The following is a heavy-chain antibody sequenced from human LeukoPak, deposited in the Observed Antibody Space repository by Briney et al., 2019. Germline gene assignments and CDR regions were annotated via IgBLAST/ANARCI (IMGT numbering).Heavy chain of an antibody. Sequence: SGGSLRLSCAASGFTFSSYAMNWVRQAPGKGLEWVSAISGSGGGTYYADSVKGRFTISRDNSKNTMYLQMNSLRAEDTALYYCAKDRWQLSPDYYYYMDVWGNGTTVTVSS. CDR3: AKDRWQLSPDYYYYMDV. CDR1: GFTFSSYA. D-gene: IGHD2-15*01. CDR2: ISGSGGGT. J-gene: IGHJ6*03. V-gene: IGHV3-23*01.